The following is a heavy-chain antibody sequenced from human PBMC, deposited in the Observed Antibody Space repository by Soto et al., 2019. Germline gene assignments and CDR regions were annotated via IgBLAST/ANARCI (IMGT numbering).Heavy chain of an antibody. D-gene: IGHD1-1*01. CDR2: IHSDGIST. V-gene: IGHV3-74*01. CDR1: GFTFSTYW. CDR3: ATGPTPAFAI. Sequence: GGSLRLSCAASGFTFSTYWMHWVRQAPGKGLVWVSRIHSDGISTIYAESVTGRFTISRDNAKSTVFLQMNSLRAEDTAVYYCATGPTPAFAIWGRGTMVTVSS. J-gene: IGHJ3*02.